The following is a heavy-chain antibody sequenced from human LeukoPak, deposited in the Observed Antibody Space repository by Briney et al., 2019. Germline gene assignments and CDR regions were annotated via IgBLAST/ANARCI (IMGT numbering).Heavy chain of an antibody. CDR2: ITWHSGSM. V-gene: IGHV3-9*01. Sequence: GGSLRLSCAASGFTFDDYAMHWVRQAPGKGLEWVSGITWHSGSMDYADSVKGRFTISRDNTKNSLYLQMNSLRAEDTALYYCAGFSELRLGELSLERPNYWGQGTLVTVSS. D-gene: IGHD3-16*02. J-gene: IGHJ4*02. CDR1: GFTFDDYA. CDR3: AGFSELRLGELSLERPNY.